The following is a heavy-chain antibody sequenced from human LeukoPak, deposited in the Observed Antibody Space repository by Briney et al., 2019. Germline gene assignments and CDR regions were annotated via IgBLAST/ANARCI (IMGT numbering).Heavy chain of an antibody. J-gene: IGHJ3*02. CDR1: GFTFSSYS. CDR3: ASADAEYYYDSTDAFDI. V-gene: IGHV3-21*01. D-gene: IGHD3-22*01. Sequence: MAGGSLRLSCAASGFTFSSYSMNWVRQAPGKGLEWVSSISSSSSYIYYADSVKGRFTISRDNAKNSLYLQMNSLRAEDTAVYYCASADAEYYYDSTDAFDIWGQGTMVTVSS. CDR2: ISSSSSYI.